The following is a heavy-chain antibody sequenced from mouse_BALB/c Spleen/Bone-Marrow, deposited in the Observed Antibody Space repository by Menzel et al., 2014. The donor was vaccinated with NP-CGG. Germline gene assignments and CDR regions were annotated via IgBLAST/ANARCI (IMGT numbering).Heavy chain of an antibody. Sequence: VQLKESGPELVKPGASVKISCKTSGYTFTEYTMHWVRQSPGKSLEWIGGINPNNGGTSYNQKFKGKAILTVDKSSSTAYMELRSLTSEDSAVFYCARSNYFYAMDYWGQGTSVTVSS. CDR3: ARSNYFYAMDY. CDR1: GYTFTEYT. D-gene: IGHD2-5*01. J-gene: IGHJ4*01. CDR2: INPNNGGT. V-gene: IGHV1-22*01.